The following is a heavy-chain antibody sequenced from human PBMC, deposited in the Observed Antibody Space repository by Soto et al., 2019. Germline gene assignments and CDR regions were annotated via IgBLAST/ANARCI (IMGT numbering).Heavy chain of an antibody. J-gene: IGHJ4*02. CDR2: ISYDGSNK. CDR1: GFTFSSYG. CDR3: AKDLPTPYYDFWSGPDY. D-gene: IGHD3-3*01. V-gene: IGHV3-30*18. Sequence: TGGSLRLSCAASGFTFSSYGMHWVRQDPGKGLEWVAVISYDGSNKYYADSVKGRFTISRDNSKNTLYLQMNSLRAEDTAVYYCAKDLPTPYYDFWSGPDYWGQGTLVTVSS.